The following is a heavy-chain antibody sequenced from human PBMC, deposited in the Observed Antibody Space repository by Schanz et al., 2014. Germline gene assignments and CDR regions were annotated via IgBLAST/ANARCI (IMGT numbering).Heavy chain of an antibody. CDR2: LSGSGGST. V-gene: IGHV3-23*04. J-gene: IGHJ6*02. CDR3: AKGMGYCSGGTCYDYYYYGLDV. Sequence: VQLVEPGGGVVQPGRSLRLSCAASGFTFSSYAMSWVRQAPGKGLEWVSALSGSGGSTYYADSVKGRFTISRDNSENTLYLQMNSLSADDTAVFYCAKGMGYCSGGTCYDYYYYGLDVWGQGTTVTGSS. CDR1: GFTFSSYA. D-gene: IGHD2-15*01.